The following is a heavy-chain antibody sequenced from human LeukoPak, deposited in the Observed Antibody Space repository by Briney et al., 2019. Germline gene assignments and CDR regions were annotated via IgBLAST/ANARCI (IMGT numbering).Heavy chain of an antibody. CDR1: GFXFSSYW. V-gene: IGHV3-7*05. D-gene: IGHD3-10*01. CDR2: IKQDGSEK. J-gene: IGHJ4*02. Sequence: GGSLRLSCAASGFXFSSYWMSWVRQAPGKGLEWVANIKQDGSEKYYVDSVKGRFTISRDNAKNLLYLQMDSLRAEDTAVYYCARGMFYYGSGSDTGGYWGQGILVTVSS. CDR3: ARGMFYYGSGSDTGGY.